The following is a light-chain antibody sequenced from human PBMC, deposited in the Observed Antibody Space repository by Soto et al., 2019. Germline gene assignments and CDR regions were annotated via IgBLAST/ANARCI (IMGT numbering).Light chain of an antibody. J-gene: IGLJ3*02. CDR3: SSFATSNTWV. CDR2: EVT. Sequence: QSALTQPPSASGSPGQSVTISCTGTSSDVGAYNYVSWYQQHAGKAPKLVIYEVTKRPSGVPDRFSGSKSANTASLTVSGLQAEDEADEYCSSFATSNTWVFGGGTKLTVL. V-gene: IGLV2-8*01. CDR1: SSDVGAYNY.